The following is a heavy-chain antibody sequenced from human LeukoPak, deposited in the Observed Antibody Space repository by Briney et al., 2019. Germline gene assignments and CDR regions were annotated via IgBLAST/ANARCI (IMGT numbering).Heavy chain of an antibody. CDR1: GGSISSSNW. V-gene: IGHV4-4*02. J-gene: IGHJ5*02. CDR2: IYHSGST. D-gene: IGHD3-22*01. CDR3: ARGRYYYDSSGYYWFDP. Sequence: SETLSLTCAVSGGSISSSNWWSWVRQPPGKGLEWIGEIYHSGSTNYNPSLKSRVTISVDKSENQFSLKLSSVTAADTAVYYCARGRYYYDSSGYYWFDPWGQGTLVTVSS.